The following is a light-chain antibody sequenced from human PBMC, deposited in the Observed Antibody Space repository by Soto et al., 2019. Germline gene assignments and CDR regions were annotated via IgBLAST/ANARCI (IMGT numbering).Light chain of an antibody. CDR1: QSISSY. CDR2: GAS. V-gene: IGKV1-39*01. J-gene: IGKJ1*01. CDR3: QQSFSTPRT. Sequence: KQMTQSPSTLSAKIGDRVTITCRASQSISSYLNWYQQKPGKAPKLLIYGASSLQSGVPSRFSGSGSGTDFTLTISSLQPEDFGTYYCQQSFSTPRTFCHVTIVDI.